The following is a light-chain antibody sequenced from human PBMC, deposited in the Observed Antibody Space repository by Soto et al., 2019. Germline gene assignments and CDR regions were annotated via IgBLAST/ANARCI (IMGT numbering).Light chain of an antibody. J-gene: IGKJ1*01. V-gene: IGKV2-40*01. Sequence: DIVMTQTPLSLPVSPGEPASISCRSSQTLLDSDDGNTYLDWYLQKPGQSPQLLIYGISSRASGVPDRFSGSGSGTDFTLTITRVEAGDVGVFYCMQRKEFPWTFGQGTKVEIK. CDR3: MQRKEFPWT. CDR1: QTLLDSDDGNTY. CDR2: GIS.